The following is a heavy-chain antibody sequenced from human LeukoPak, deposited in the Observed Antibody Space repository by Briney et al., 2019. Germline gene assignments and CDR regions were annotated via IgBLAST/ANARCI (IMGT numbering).Heavy chain of an antibody. CDR2: IRSKAYGGTT. V-gene: IGHV3-49*04. J-gene: IGHJ4*02. D-gene: IGHD3-22*01. CDR1: GFTFSNAW. Sequence: GGSLRLSCAASGFTFSNAWMSWVRQAPGKGLEWVGFIRSKAYGGTTEYAASVKGRFTISRDDSKSIAYLQMNSLKTEDTAVYYCSILSGYRFDYWGQGTLVTVSS. CDR3: SILSGYRFDY.